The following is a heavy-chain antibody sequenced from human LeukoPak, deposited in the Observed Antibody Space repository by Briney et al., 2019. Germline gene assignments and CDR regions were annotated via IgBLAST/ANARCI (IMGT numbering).Heavy chain of an antibody. CDR2: INHSGST. V-gene: IGHV4-34*01. CDR3: ATTLSPGLAYCVGDCPRGPFDY. D-gene: IGHD2-21*02. Sequence: SETLSLTCAVYGGSFSGYYWSWIRQPPGKGLEWIGEINHSGSTNYNPSLKSRVTISVDTSNNQFSLKLSSVTAADTAVYYSATTLSPGLAYCVGDCPRGPFDYWGQGTLVTVSS. CDR1: GGSFSGYY. J-gene: IGHJ4*02.